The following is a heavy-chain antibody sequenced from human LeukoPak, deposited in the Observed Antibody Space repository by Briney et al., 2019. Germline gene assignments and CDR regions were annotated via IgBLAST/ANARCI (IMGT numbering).Heavy chain of an antibody. CDR1: GYTFTSYY. CDR2: INPSGGST. D-gene: IGHD3-16*01. V-gene: IGHV1-46*01. J-gene: IGHJ6*03. CDR3: AGVRGPRPYYYYMDV. Sequence: ASVKVSCKASGYTFTSYYMHWVRQAPGQGLEWMGIINPSGGSTSYAQKFQGRVTMTRDMSTSTVYMELSSLRSEDTAVYYCAGVRGPRPYYYYMDVWGKGTTVTVSS.